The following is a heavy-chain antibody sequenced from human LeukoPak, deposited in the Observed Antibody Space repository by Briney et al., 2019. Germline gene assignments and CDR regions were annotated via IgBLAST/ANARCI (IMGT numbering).Heavy chain of an antibody. CDR1: GYTFTSYY. CDR3: ARGGDNSYFDY. V-gene: IGHV1-46*01. CDR2: INPGGGST. D-gene: IGHD4-23*01. J-gene: IGHJ4*02. Sequence: ASVKVSCKASGYTFTSYYMHWVRQAPGQGLEWMGIINPGGGSTTYAQKFQGRVTMTRDTSTSTVYMELSSLRSEDAAIYYCARGGDNSYFDYWGQGTLVTVSS.